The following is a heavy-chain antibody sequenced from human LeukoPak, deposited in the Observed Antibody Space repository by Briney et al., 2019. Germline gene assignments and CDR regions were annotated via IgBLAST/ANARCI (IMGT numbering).Heavy chain of an antibody. D-gene: IGHD6-19*01. CDR1: GFTFDDYG. Sequence: GGSLRLSCAASGFTFDDYGMSWVRQAPGKGLEWVSGINWNGGSTGYADSVKGRFTISRDNAKNSLYLQMNSLRAEDTALYHCARDRSQVTAMAGTGGFWFDPWGQGTLVTVSS. V-gene: IGHV3-20*01. J-gene: IGHJ5*02. CDR3: ARDRSQVTAMAGTGGFWFDP. CDR2: INWNGGST.